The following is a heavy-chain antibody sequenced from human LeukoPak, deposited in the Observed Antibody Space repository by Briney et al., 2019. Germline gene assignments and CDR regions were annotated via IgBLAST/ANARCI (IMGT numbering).Heavy chain of an antibody. CDR1: GGSISSGSYY. CDR3: ARAVGSSESNWFDP. D-gene: IGHD1-26*01. Sequence: SQTLSLTCTVSGGSISSGSYYWSWIRQPAGKVLEWIGRIYTSGSTNYNPSLKSRVNMSVDRSKNQSSMKLSSVTAADTAVYYCARAVGSSESNWFDPWGQGALVTVSS. CDR2: IYTSGST. V-gene: IGHV4-61*02. J-gene: IGHJ5*02.